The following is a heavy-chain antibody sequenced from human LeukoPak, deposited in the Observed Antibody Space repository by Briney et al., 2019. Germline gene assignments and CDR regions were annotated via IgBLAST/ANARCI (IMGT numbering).Heavy chain of an antibody. V-gene: IGHV3-30-3*01. CDR3: ARRYFDWFDY. CDR2: ISYDGSNK. J-gene: IGHJ4*02. CDR1: GFTFSSYA. D-gene: IGHD3-9*01. Sequence: GGSLRLSCAASGFTFSSYAMHWVRQAPGKGLEWVAVISYDGSNKYYADSVKGRFTISRDNSKNTLYLQMNSLRAEDTAVYYCARRYFDWFDYWGQGTLVTVSS.